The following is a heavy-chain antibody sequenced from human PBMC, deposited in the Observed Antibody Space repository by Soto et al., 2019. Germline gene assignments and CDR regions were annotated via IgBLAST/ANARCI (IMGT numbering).Heavy chain of an antibody. J-gene: IGHJ6*02. CDR3: ASPGVVVVAATTYHYGMDV. V-gene: IGHV1-69*13. CDR1: GGTFSSYA. CDR2: IIPIFGTA. Sequence: ASVKVSCKASGGTFSSYAISWVRQAPGQGLEWMGGIIPIFGTANYAQKFQGRVTITADESTSTAYMEPSSLRSEDTAVYYCASPGVVVVAATTYHYGMDVWGQGTTVTVSS. D-gene: IGHD2-15*01.